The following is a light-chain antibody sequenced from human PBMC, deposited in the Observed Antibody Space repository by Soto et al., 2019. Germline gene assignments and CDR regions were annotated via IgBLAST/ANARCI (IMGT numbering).Light chain of an antibody. CDR1: QDISSW. Sequence: DIQMTQSPSSVSASVGDRVTITCRASQDISSWLAWFQQRPGRAPKLLIYAASTLQSGVPSRFSGSGSGTVFTLTISSLQHEDFGTYYCQQARNFQLTLGGGTKADIK. V-gene: IGKV1-12*01. CDR3: QQARNFQLT. CDR2: AAS. J-gene: IGKJ4*01.